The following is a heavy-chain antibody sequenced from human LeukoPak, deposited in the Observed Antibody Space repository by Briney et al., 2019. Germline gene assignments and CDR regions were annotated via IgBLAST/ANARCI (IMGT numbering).Heavy chain of an antibody. CDR1: GYSISSGYY. V-gene: IGHV4-38-2*01. J-gene: IGHJ6*03. Sequence: SETLSLTCAVSGYSISSGYYWGWIRQPPGKGLEWIGSIYHSGSTYYIPSLKSRVTISVDTSKNQFSLKLSSVTAADTAVYYCARLISGSGGYYHYYYYYYYMDVWGKGTTVTVSS. D-gene: IGHD3-22*01. CDR3: ARLISGSGGYYHYYYYYYYMDV. CDR2: IYHSGST.